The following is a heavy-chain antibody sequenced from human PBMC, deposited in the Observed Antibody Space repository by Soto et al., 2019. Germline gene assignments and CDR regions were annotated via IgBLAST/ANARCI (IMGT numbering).Heavy chain of an antibody. Sequence: QIQLVQSGAEVKKPGASVKVSCKASGFTFSDYGFSWVRQAPGRGLEWMGWSSAFNGETNYTQKSEGRVAMTTDAATTTAYMELRRLTVDDTAVYYCVRDQQWLLPVPLNFDYWGQGTVVTVSS. CDR1: GFTFSDYG. D-gene: IGHD6-19*01. CDR3: VRDQQWLLPVPLNFDY. CDR2: SSAFNGET. J-gene: IGHJ4*02. V-gene: IGHV1-18*01.